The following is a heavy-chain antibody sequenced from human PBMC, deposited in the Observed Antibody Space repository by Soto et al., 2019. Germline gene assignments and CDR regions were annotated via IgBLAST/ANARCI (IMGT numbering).Heavy chain of an antibody. CDR1: GGTFSSYA. D-gene: IGHD3-3*01. J-gene: IGHJ4*02. CDR3: ARGGEPFTIFGVALDY. Sequence: GASVKVSCKASGGTFSSYAISWVRQAPGQGLEWMGGIIPIFGTSSYAQKFQGRVTITADESTSTAYMELSSLRSEDTAVYYCARGGEPFTIFGVALDYWGQGTLVTVSS. CDR2: IIPIFGTS. V-gene: IGHV1-69*13.